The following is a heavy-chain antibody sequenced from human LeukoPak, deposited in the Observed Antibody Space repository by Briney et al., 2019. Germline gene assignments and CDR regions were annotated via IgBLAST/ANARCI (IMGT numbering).Heavy chain of an antibody. CDR2: FIPIFGTA. D-gene: IGHD3-10*01. J-gene: IGHJ4*02. V-gene: IGHV1-69*13. CDR3: ARSERYGSGSYSNLDY. CDR1: GGTFISYA. Sequence: GASVKVSCKASGGTFISYAISWVRQAPGQGLEWMGGFIPIFGTANYAQKFQGRVTITADESTSTAYMELSSLRSEDTAVYYCARSERYGSGSYSNLDYWGQGTLVTVSS.